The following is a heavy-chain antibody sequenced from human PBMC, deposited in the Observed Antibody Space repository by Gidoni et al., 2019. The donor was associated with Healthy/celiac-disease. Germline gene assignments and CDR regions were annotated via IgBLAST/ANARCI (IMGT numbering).Heavy chain of an antibody. V-gene: IGHV3-21*01. CDR2: ISSSSSYI. Sequence: EVQLVESGGGLVKPGGSLRLSCAASGFTFSSYSMNWVRQAPGKGLEWVSSISSSSSYIYYADSVKGRFTISRDNAKNSLYLQMNSLRAEDTAVYYCARVGRGYCSSTSCYDVVVFDYWGQGTLVTVSS. CDR1: GFTFSSYS. D-gene: IGHD2-2*01. J-gene: IGHJ4*02. CDR3: ARVGRGYCSSTSCYDVVVFDY.